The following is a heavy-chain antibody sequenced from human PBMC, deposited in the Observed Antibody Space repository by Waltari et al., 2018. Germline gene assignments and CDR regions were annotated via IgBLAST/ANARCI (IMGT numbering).Heavy chain of an antibody. CDR3: ARWGQYFDLLTGSRSFDY. D-gene: IGHD3-9*01. CDR1: GFSFNNYA. J-gene: IGHJ4*02. Sequence: QVQLVESGGGVVQPGRSLRLSCAASGFSFNNYAFHWVRQAPGKGLEWVTSISYTGSYEYYADSVKGRFTISRDNSKNTIFLQMNSLTTEDTAVYYCARWGQYFDLLTGSRSFDYWGLGTLVTVSS. CDR2: ISYTGSYE. V-gene: IGHV3-30-3*01.